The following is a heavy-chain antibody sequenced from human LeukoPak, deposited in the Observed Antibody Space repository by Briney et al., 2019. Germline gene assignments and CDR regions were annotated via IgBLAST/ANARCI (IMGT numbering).Heavy chain of an antibody. CDR1: GFTFSDHY. CDR3: ARVSMVRGVMTWYFDY. D-gene: IGHD3-10*01. Sequence: GGSLRPSCAASGFTFSDHYMDWVRQAPGKGLEWVGRTRNKANSYTTEYAASVKGRFTISRDDSKNSLYLQMNSLKTEDTAVYYCARVSMVRGVMTWYFDYWGQGTLVTVSS. J-gene: IGHJ4*02. V-gene: IGHV3-72*01. CDR2: TRNKANSYTT.